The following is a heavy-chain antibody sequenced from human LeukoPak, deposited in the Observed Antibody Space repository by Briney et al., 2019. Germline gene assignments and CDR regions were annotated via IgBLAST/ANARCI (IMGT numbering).Heavy chain of an antibody. CDR1: GFTFSDYD. CDR3: ARGGRYGDYLLDY. D-gene: IGHD4-17*01. J-gene: IGHJ4*02. CDR2: ISGSGSSA. Sequence: GGSPRLSCAASGFTFSDYDMNWVRQAPGKGLEWFSNISGSGSSAYYADSVQGRFTISRDNSKNTLFAQMNSLRAEDTAVYYCARGGRYGDYLLDYWGQGILVTVSS. V-gene: IGHV3-23*01.